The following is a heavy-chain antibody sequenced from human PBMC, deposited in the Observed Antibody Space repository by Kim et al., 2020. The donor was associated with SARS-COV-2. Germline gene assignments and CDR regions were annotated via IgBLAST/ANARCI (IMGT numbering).Heavy chain of an antibody. J-gene: IGHJ3*02. D-gene: IGHD3-3*01. V-gene: IGHV3-23*01. CDR3: AKDLTYYDFWSGYYYAFDI. Sequence: GRFTISRDNSKNTLYLQMNSLRAEDTAVYYCAKDLTYYDFWSGYYYAFDIWGQGTMVTVSS.